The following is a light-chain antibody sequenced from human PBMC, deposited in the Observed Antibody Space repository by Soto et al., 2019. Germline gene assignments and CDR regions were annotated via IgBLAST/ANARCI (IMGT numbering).Light chain of an antibody. V-gene: IGKV1-39*01. J-gene: IGKJ5*01. CDR3: QQSFNNPIT. Sequence: DIPMTQSPSSLSASVGDRLTITCRASQIIGNYLNWFQQRPGKAPKLLIYGASNLQRGVPSRFSGSGSGTEFTLTISSLQPEDCATYYCQQSFNNPITFGQGTRLDIK. CDR1: QIIGNY. CDR2: GAS.